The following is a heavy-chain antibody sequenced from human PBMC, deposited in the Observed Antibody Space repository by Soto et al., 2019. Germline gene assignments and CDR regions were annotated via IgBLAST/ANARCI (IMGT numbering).Heavy chain of an antibody. D-gene: IGHD6-13*01. CDR3: ATVEGFRAAAGTYYYYYMDV. CDR2: FDPEDGET. CDR1: GYTLTELS. Sequence: ASVKVSCKVSGYTLTELSMHWVRQAPGKGLEWMGGFDPEDGETIYAQKFQGRVTMTEDTSTDTAYMELSSLRSEDTAVYYCATVEGFRAAAGTYYYYYMDVWGKGTTVTVSS. J-gene: IGHJ6*03. V-gene: IGHV1-24*01.